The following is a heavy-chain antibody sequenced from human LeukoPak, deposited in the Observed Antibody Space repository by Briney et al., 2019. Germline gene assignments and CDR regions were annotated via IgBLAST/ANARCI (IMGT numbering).Heavy chain of an antibody. CDR3: ARVWGYDSSWFDY. D-gene: IGHD6-13*01. CDR1: GYTFTAYY. J-gene: IGHJ4*02. V-gene: IGHV1-2*02. Sequence: ASVKVSFKASGYTFTAYYMHWVRQAPGQGLEWMGWISPNSGGTNFAERFQGRVTMTRDTSISTAYMELSSLRSDDTAVYYCARVWGYDSSWFDYWGQGTLVTVSS. CDR2: ISPNSGGT.